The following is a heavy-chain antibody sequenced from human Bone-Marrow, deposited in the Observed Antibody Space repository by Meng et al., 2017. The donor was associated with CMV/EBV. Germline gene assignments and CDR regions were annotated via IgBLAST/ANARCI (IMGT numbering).Heavy chain of an antibody. J-gene: IGHJ4*02. D-gene: IGHD3-3*01. CDR3: ARGGITIFGVVIMGSLDY. Sequence: ASVKVSCKASGYTFTSYGISWVRQAPGQGLEWMGIINPSGGSTSYAQKFQGRVTMTRDTSTSTVYMELSSLRSEDTAVYYCARGGITIFGVVIMGSLDYWGQGTLVTVSS. CDR1: GYTFTSYG. V-gene: IGHV1-46*01. CDR2: INPSGGST.